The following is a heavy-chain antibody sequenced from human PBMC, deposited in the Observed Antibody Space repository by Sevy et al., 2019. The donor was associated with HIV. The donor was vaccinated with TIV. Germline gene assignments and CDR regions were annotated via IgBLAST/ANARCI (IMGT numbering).Heavy chain of an antibody. CDR1: GDSINLYY. V-gene: IGHV4-4*07. CDR3: ARDRGGSADYYDYMDV. Sequence: SETLSLTCTVSGDSINLYYWNWIRQPAEKGLEWIGRIYTSGSTNYNPSLKSRVTMSVDTSKNQFSLKLTSVTAADSAVYYCARDRGGSADYYDYMDVWGKGTTVTVSS. D-gene: IGHD3-10*01. CDR2: IYTSGST. J-gene: IGHJ6*03.